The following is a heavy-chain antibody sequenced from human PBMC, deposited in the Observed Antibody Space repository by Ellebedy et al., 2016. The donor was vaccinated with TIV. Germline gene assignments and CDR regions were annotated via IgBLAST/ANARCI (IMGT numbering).Heavy chain of an antibody. CDR3: AKIRYCSGGSCYYYYGMDV. J-gene: IGHJ6*02. Sequence: GGSLRLSCAASGFTFSSYGMHWVRQAPGKGLEWVAVISYDGSSKYYADSVKGRFTISRDNSKNTLYLQMNSLRAEDTAVYYCAKIRYCSGGSCYYYYGMDVWGQGTTVTVSS. CDR1: GFTFSSYG. CDR2: ISYDGSSK. V-gene: IGHV3-30*18. D-gene: IGHD2-15*01.